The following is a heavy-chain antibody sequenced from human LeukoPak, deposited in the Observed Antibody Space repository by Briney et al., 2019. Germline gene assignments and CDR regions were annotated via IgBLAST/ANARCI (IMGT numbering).Heavy chain of an antibody. CDR1: GFTFSSYE. D-gene: IGHD5-18*01. J-gene: IGHJ4*02. Sequence: GGSLRLSCAASGFTFSSYEMNWVRQAPGKGLEWVSYISSSGNTIYYGDSVKGRFTISRDNAKNSLYLQMNSLRAEDTAVYYCASFAAYGYSYRYYFDYWGQGTLVTVSS. CDR3: ASFAAYGYSYRYYFDY. V-gene: IGHV3-48*03. CDR2: ISSSGNTI.